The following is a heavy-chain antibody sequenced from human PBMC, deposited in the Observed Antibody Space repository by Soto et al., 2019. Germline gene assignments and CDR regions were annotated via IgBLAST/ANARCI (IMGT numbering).Heavy chain of an antibody. Sequence: ASVKVSCKASGYTFTSYDINWVRQATGQGLEWMGWMNPNSGGTNYAQKFQGWVTMTRDTSISTAYMELSRLRSDDTAVYYCARVRQLVGYFYYYMDVWGKGTTVTVSS. CDR3: ARVRQLVGYFYYYMDV. V-gene: IGHV1-2*04. CDR1: GYTFTSYD. D-gene: IGHD6-6*01. CDR2: MNPNSGGT. J-gene: IGHJ6*03.